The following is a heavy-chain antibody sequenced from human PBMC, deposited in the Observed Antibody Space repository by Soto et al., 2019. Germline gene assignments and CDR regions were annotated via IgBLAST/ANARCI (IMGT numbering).Heavy chain of an antibody. CDR2: ISSSSSYI. CDR3: ARDLYSSSARYFDY. CDR1: GFTLISHS. D-gene: IGHD6-6*01. V-gene: IGHV3-21*01. J-gene: IGHJ4*02. Sequence: GGPMRLACAAAGFTLISHSINWVRQAQGKGLEWVSSISSSSSYIYYADSVKGRFTISRDNAKNSLYLQMNSLRAEDTAVYYCARDLYSSSARYFDYWGQGTLVTVSS.